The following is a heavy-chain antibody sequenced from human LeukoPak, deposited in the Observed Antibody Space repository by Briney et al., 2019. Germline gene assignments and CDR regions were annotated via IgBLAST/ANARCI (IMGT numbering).Heavy chain of an antibody. Sequence: ASVKVSCKATSRISWVRQAPGQGLEWMGWIGTYGGDTYYAQKFQGRITVTTDTSTSTVYMELRNLRSDDTAVYYCAKGGNYDILTGYLDYWGQGTLVTVSS. CDR3: AKGGNYDILTGYLDY. CDR1: TSR. D-gene: IGHD3-9*01. CDR2: IGTYGGDT. V-gene: IGHV1-18*01. J-gene: IGHJ4*02.